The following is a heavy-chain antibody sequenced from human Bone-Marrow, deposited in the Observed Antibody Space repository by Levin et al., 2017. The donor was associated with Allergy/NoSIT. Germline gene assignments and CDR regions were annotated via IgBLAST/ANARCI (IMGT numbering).Heavy chain of an antibody. CDR1: GFDFTNDC. V-gene: IGHV5-51*01. CDR3: ARSMGRSYYFYYYALDV. CDR2: VYPADSDT. Sequence: GESLKISCKASGFDFTNDCIAWVRQMPGKGLELMGLVYPADSDTRYSPSFQGHVTISADKSIRTAYLQWSSLKASDTAVYYCARSMGRSYYFYYYALDVWGQGTTVTVSS. J-gene: IGHJ6*02. D-gene: IGHD1-26*01.